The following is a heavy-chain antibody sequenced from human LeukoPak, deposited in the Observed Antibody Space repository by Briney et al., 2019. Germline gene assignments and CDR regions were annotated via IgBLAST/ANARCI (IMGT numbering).Heavy chain of an antibody. D-gene: IGHD2-8*01. CDR2: LQYDRTNV. CDR1: GFTFSSYE. Sequence: GGSLRLSCAASGFTFSSYEMNWVRQAPGKGLEWVAYLQYDRTNVQYADSVRGRFTISRDNSKNILYLQMNSLRAEDTAVYYCAKDRCSNGIGCLYYYMDVWGKGTTVTISS. V-gene: IGHV3-30*02. CDR3: AKDRCSNGIGCLYYYMDV. J-gene: IGHJ6*03.